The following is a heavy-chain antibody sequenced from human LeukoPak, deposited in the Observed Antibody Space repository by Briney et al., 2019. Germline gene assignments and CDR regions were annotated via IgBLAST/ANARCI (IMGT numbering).Heavy chain of an antibody. CDR1: GFTFSSYV. Sequence: GGSLRLSCAAAGFTFSSYVMHWVRQAPGKGLEWVAVIWYDGSNKYYADSVKGRFTISRDNSKNTLYLQMNSLRAEDTAVYYCARDDYGDSQLDYWGQGTLDTVSS. J-gene: IGHJ4*02. V-gene: IGHV3-33*01. D-gene: IGHD4-17*01. CDR3: ARDDYGDSQLDY. CDR2: IWYDGSNK.